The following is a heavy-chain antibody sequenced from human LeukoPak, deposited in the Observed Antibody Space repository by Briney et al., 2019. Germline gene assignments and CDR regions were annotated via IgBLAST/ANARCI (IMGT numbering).Heavy chain of an antibody. V-gene: IGHV4-34*01. D-gene: IGHD2-21*02. CDR1: GGSFSGYY. CDR3: ARSGDYANY. J-gene: IGHJ4*02. CDR2: INHSGST. Sequence: PSETLSLTCAVYGGSFSGYYWSWIRQPPGKGLVWIGEINHSGSTNYNPSLKSRVTISVDTSKNQFSLKLSSVTAADTAVYYCARSGDYANYWGQGTLVTVSS.